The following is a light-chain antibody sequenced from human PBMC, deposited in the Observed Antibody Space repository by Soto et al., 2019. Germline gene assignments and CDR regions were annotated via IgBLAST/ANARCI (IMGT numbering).Light chain of an antibody. CDR3: QQSNNYPWT. J-gene: IGKJ1*01. V-gene: IGKV1-5*03. CDR1: QYIHNY. Sequence: DIQMTQSPSTLSASVGDRVTITCRASQYIHNYLVWYQQKPGEAPKLLIYEAANLESGVPSRFSGSGTGTEFTLTISSLQPDDFATYYCQQSNNYPWTFGQGTRVGI. CDR2: EAA.